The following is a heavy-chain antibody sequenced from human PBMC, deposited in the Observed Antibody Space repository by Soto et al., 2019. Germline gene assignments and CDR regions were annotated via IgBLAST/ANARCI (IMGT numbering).Heavy chain of an antibody. Sequence: GASVKVSCKASGYTFTSYDINWVRQATGQGLEWMGWMNPNSGNTGYAQKFQGRVTMTRNTSISTAYMELSSLRSEDTAVYYCATNWGDHPSVTTDIYYYMDVWGKGTTVTVSS. J-gene: IGHJ6*03. D-gene: IGHD4-17*01. CDR3: ATNWGDHPSVTTDIYYYMDV. V-gene: IGHV1-8*01. CDR2: MNPNSGNT. CDR1: GYTFTSYD.